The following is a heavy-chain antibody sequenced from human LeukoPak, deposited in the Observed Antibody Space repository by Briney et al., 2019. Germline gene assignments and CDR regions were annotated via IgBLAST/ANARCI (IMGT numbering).Heavy chain of an antibody. D-gene: IGHD3-3*01. V-gene: IGHV4-61*02. CDR3: ARGDLKSDWFDP. J-gene: IGHJ5*02. Sequence: PSETLSLTCTVSGDSISSGFYYWNWIRQPAGKGLEWIGRFYSSGSTNFNPSLKSRVTISSDTSKNQFSLKLRSVTAADTAVYYCARGDLKSDWFDPWGQGTLVTVSS. CDR1: GDSISSGFYY. CDR2: FYSSGST.